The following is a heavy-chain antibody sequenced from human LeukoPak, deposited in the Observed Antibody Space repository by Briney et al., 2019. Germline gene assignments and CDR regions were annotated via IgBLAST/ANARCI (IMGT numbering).Heavy chain of an antibody. V-gene: IGHV4-39*01. J-gene: IGHJ4*02. CDR1: GDSISSSRNY. Sequence: ASETLSLTCTVAGDSISSSRNYWGWIRQPPGKGLEWIGSMYYSGSTYYNPSLKSRVIMSVDTSKNQLSLKLSSVTAADTAVYYCARAPYYQDSSGYLRVYYFDYWGQGTLVTVS. D-gene: IGHD3-22*01. CDR2: MYYSGST. CDR3: ARAPYYQDSSGYLRVYYFDY.